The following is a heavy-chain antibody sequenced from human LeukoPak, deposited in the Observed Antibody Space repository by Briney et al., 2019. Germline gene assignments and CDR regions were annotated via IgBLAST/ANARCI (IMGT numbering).Heavy chain of an antibody. D-gene: IGHD3-22*01. Sequence: GGSLRLSCAASGFTFSSYSMNWVRQAPGKGLEWVSYISSSSSTIYYADSVKGRFTISRDNAKNSLYLQMNSLRVEDAAVYYCARDRPYYDSSGYESPAFDIWGQGTMVTVSS. J-gene: IGHJ3*02. CDR2: ISSSSSTI. CDR3: ARDRPYYDSSGYESPAFDI. CDR1: GFTFSSYS. V-gene: IGHV3-48*01.